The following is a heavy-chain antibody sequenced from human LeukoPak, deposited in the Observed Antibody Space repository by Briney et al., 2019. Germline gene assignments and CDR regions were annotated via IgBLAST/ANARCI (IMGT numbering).Heavy chain of an antibody. V-gene: IGHV1-46*01. CDR1: GYTFTSYY. Sequence: ASVKVSYKASGYTFTSYYMHWVRQAPGQGLEWMGIINPSGGSTSYAQKFQGRVTMTRDTSTSTVYMELSSLRSEDTAVYYCASDAASGSPPDYWGQGTLVTVSS. J-gene: IGHJ4*02. CDR3: ASDAASGSPPDY. D-gene: IGHD1-26*01. CDR2: INPSGGST.